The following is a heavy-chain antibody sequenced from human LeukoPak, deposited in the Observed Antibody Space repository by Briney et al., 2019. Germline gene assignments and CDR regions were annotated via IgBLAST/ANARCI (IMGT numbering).Heavy chain of an antibody. CDR1: GDSISSSGSS. Sequence: PSETLSLTCVVSGDSISSSGSSWSWIRQPPGEGLEWIGYIYHYGTTYYNPFLRSRVTISIDRSNNQFSLKMTSMTAADTAVYYCARSRQASGLFNSWGQGTLVVVSS. CDR3: ARSRQASGLFNS. V-gene: IGHV4-30-2*01. J-gene: IGHJ5*01. CDR2: IYHYGTT. D-gene: IGHD3-10*01.